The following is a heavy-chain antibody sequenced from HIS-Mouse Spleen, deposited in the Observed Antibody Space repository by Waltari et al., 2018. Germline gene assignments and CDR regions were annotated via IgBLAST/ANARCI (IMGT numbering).Heavy chain of an antibody. D-gene: IGHD6-19*01. J-gene: IGHJ4*02. CDR3: AKASSGWLDY. CDR1: GFTFSSYG. V-gene: IGHV3-30*18. CDR2: ISYDGSNK. Sequence: QVQLVESGGGVVQPGSSLRLSCAASGFTFSSYGMPWVRQAPGKGLEWVAVISYDGSNKYYADSVKGRFTISRDNSKNTLYLQMNSLRAEDTAVYYCAKASSGWLDYWGQGTLVTVSS.